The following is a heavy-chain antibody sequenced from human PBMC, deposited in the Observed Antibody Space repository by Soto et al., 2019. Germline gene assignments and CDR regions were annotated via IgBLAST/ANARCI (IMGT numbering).Heavy chain of an antibody. V-gene: IGHV3-33*06. D-gene: IGHD2-2*01. CDR3: AKERSSSFDALDM. CDR2: IWYDGSDK. CDR1: GFTFSRFG. Sequence: QVQLVESGGGVVQPGRSLRLSCAASGFTFSRFGMHWVRQAPGKGLEWVTVIWYDGSDKYYADSVKGRFTISRDNSKNTLYLEMNSLRVEDTAVYYCAKERSSSFDALDMWGPGTLVTVSS. J-gene: IGHJ3*02.